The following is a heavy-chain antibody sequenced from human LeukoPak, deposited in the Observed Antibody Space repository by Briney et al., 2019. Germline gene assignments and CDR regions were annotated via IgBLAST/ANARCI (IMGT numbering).Heavy chain of an antibody. CDR2: IDDSGST. CDR1: GGSIRSYY. V-gene: IGHV4-59*01. CDR3: ARGGYYDNSGYAFLFDY. D-gene: IGHD3-22*01. J-gene: IGHJ4*02. Sequence: PSETLSLTCTVSGGSIRSYYWSWIRQSPGKGLEWIGYIDDSGSTNYNPSLKSRLSISVDTSQNQFSLKLSSVTAADTAVYYCARGGYYDNSGYAFLFDYWGQGTLVTVSS.